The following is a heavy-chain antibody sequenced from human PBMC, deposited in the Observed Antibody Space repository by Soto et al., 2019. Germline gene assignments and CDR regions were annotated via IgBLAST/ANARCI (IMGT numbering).Heavy chain of an antibody. CDR1: GGSFSGYY. V-gene: IGHV4-34*01. D-gene: IGHD1-1*01. CDR2: INHSGST. Sequence: QVQLQQWGAGLLKPSATLSLTCAVYGGSFSGYYWSWIRQPPGKGLEWIGEINHSGSTNYNPSHTSRVTISVDKSKNQFPLRLSSVTSAATVVYYCARRTQRAIRWPRYYYYGMDVWGQGTTVTVSS. CDR3: ARRTQRAIRWPRYYYYGMDV. J-gene: IGHJ6*02.